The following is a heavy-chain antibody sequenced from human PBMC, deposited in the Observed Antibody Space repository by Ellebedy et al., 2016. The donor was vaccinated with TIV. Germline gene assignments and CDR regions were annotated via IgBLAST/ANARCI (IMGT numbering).Heavy chain of an antibody. J-gene: IGHJ4*02. CDR2: IVVGSGNT. CDR1: GFTFTSSA. Sequence: AASVKVSCKASGFTFTSSAMQWVRQARGQRLEWIGWIVVGSGNTNYAQKFQERVTITRDMSTSTAYMELSSLSSEDTAVYYCAAISLTGTFSFFDYWGQGTLVTVSS. D-gene: IGHD1-1*01. CDR3: AAISLTGTFSFFDY. V-gene: IGHV1-58*02.